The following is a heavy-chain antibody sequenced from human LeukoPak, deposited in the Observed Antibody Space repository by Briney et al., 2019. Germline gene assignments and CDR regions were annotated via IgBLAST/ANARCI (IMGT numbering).Heavy chain of an antibody. Sequence: GASVKVSCKVSGYTLTELSMHWVRQAPGKGLEWMGGFDPEDGETIYAQKFQGRVTMTRDTSTSTVYMELSRLRSDDTAVYYCARDRYYGSGSSSPISYYYYYMDVWGKGTTVTISS. J-gene: IGHJ6*03. D-gene: IGHD3-10*01. CDR1: GYTLTELS. CDR3: ARDRYYGSGSSSPISYYYYYMDV. V-gene: IGHV1-24*01. CDR2: FDPEDGET.